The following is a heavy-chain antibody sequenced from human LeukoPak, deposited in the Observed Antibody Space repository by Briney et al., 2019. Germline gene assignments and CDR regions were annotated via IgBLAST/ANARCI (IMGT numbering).Heavy chain of an antibody. D-gene: IGHD3-3*01. Sequence: PGGSLRLSCAASGFTFSSYWMSWVRQAPGKGLEWVANIKQDGSEKYYVDSVKGRFTISRDNAKNSLYLQMNSLRAEDTAVYYCAKAGVWSGYPMYYYYYYMDVWGKGTTVTVSS. J-gene: IGHJ6*03. V-gene: IGHV3-7*01. CDR3: AKAGVWSGYPMYYYYYYMDV. CDR1: GFTFSSYW. CDR2: IKQDGSEK.